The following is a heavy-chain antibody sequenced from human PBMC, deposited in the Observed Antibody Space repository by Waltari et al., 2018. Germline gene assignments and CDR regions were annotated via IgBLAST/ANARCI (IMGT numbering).Heavy chain of an antibody. J-gene: IGHJ6*03. CDR3: ARGTSYYYYMDV. CDR2: IGTAGDT. Sequence: EVQLVESGGGLVQPGGSLRLSCAASGFTFSSYDMHWVRQATGKGLEWVSAIGTAGDTYYPGSVKGRFTISRENAKNSVYLQMNSLRAGDTAVYYCARGTSYYYYMDVWGKGTTVTVSS. D-gene: IGHD1-7*01. CDR1: GFTFSSYD. V-gene: IGHV3-13*01.